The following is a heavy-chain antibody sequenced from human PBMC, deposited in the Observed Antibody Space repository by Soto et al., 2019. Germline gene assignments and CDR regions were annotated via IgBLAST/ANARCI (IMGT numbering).Heavy chain of an antibody. CDR2: INHSGYT. V-gene: IGHV4-34*01. D-gene: IGHD6-19*01. CDR1: GGSFSGYY. CDR3: ARGYSSGWNVN. Sequence: QVQLQQWGAGLLKPSETLSLTCAVYGGSFSGYYWSWIRQPPGKGLEWIGEINHSGYTNYNPSLKSRVTLTGNHAKNQVLPEPSSVAARGPGVYYCARGYSSGWNVNWGQGTLVTVSS. J-gene: IGHJ4*02.